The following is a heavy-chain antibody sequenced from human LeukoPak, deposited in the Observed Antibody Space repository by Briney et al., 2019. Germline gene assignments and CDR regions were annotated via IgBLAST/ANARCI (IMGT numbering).Heavy chain of an antibody. Sequence: ASVKVSCKASGYTFTSYDINWVRQASGQGLEWMGWMNPHSGNTGSAQKFQGRLTMTRNTSMSTAYMELSSLRSEDTAMYYCASGDSTYSLDYWGQGTLVTVSS. CDR2: MNPHSGNT. CDR3: ASGDSTYSLDY. V-gene: IGHV1-8*01. J-gene: IGHJ4*02. D-gene: IGHD3-22*01. CDR1: GYTFTSYD.